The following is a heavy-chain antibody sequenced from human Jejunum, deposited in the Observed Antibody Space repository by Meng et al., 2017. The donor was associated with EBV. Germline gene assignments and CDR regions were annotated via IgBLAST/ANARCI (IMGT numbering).Heavy chain of an antibody. D-gene: IGHD1-14*01. CDR3: ARGPDHSKQGY. J-gene: IGHJ4*02. CDR1: DGSFSGYY. CDR2: ISDNEGT. Sequence: QVQIHQLCAGLLKPSETLSLIFAVYDGSFSGYYWSWIRQPPGKGLEWIGEISDNEGTKYNPSLKSRVTVSLDTSKNQFSLRLSSVTAADTALYYCARGPDHSKQGYWGQGTLVTVSS. V-gene: IGHV4-34*01.